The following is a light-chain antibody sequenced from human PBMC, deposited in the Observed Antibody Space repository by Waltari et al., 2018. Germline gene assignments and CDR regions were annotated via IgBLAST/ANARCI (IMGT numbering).Light chain of an antibody. V-gene: IGKV3-15*01. CDR1: ESVSTN. CDR3: QQYNNWPPA. Sequence: ETVMTQSPPTLSVSPGESAALSCRASESVSTNLAWYQQKPGQAPRVIISDASTRATGVPARFSGSGSGTEFTLTISSLQSEDFAVYYCQQYNNWPPAFGQGTKVDFK. CDR2: DAS. J-gene: IGKJ1*01.